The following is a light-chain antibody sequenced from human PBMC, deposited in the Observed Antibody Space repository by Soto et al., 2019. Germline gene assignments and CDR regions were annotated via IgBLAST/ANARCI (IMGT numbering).Light chain of an antibody. CDR3: CSYAGTYAVV. CDR1: SSDVGGYNY. J-gene: IGLJ2*01. V-gene: IGLV2-11*01. Sequence: QSALTQPRSVSGSPGQSVTISCTGSSSDVGGYNYVSWHQHHPGKAPKLIIYDVRKRPSGVPNRFSASKSGNTASLTISGLQAEGEADHFCCSYAGTYAVVFGGGTKLTVL. CDR2: DVR.